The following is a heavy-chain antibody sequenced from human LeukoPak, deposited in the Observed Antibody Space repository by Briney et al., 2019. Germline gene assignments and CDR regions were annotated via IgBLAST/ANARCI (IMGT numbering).Heavy chain of an antibody. V-gene: IGHV5-51*01. J-gene: IGHJ3*02. CDR1: GYRFTSYW. CDR2: IHPGDSDT. CDR3: ARRSSTWAFDI. D-gene: IGHD2-2*01. Sequence: GESLKISCKGSGYRFTSYWIGWVRQMPATGLEWMGIIHPGDSDTRYSPSFQGQVTISADKSISTAYLQWSSLKASDTAMYYCARRSSTWAFDIWGQGTMVTVSS.